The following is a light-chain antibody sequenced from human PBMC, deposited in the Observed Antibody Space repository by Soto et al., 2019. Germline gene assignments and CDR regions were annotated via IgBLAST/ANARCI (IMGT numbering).Light chain of an antibody. J-gene: IGKJ5*01. Sequence: EIVLTQSPGTLSLSPGERATLSCRASQSVSSKVAWYQQKPGQALKLLISGASSRATGIPDRFSGSGSGTDFTLTISRLEPEDFALYYCQQYGSSPITFGQGTRLEIK. CDR3: QQYGSSPIT. V-gene: IGKV3-20*01. CDR1: QSVSSK. CDR2: GAS.